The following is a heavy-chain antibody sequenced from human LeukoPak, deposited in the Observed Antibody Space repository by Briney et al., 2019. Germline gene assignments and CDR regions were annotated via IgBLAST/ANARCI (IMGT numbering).Heavy chain of an antibody. CDR2: ISYDGSNK. CDR3: AKGAAAQGSFDY. D-gene: IGHD2-2*01. J-gene: IGHJ4*02. Sequence: GGSLRLSCAASGFTFSSYGIHWVRQAPGKGLEWVALISYDGSNKYYVDSVKGRFTISRDNSKNTVFQQMNSLRAEDTAVYYCAKGAAAQGSFDYWGQGTLVTVSS. V-gene: IGHV3-30*18. CDR1: GFTFSSYG.